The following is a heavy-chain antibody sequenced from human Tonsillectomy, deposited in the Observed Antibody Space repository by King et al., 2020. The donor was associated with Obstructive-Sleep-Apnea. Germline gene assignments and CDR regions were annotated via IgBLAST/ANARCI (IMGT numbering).Heavy chain of an antibody. CDR2: IYYSGST. CDR1: GGSISSYY. V-gene: IGHV4-59*08. Sequence: MQLQESGPGLVKPSETLSLTCTVSGGSISSYYWSWIWQPPGKGLEWIGYIYYSGSTNYNPSLKSRVTISVDTSKNQFSLKLSSVTAADTAVYYCARRYYDSSGYYYYFDYWGQGTLVTVSS. J-gene: IGHJ4*02. D-gene: IGHD3-22*01. CDR3: ARRYYDSSGYYYYFDY.